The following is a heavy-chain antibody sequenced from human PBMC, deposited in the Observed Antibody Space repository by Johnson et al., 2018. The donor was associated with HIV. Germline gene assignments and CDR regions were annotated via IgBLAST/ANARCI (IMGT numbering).Heavy chain of an antibody. CDR2: IRYDGSNK. D-gene: IGHD3-10*01. J-gene: IGHJ3*02. CDR3: AKDLNYGSGPVDI. CDR1: GFTFSSYG. V-gene: IGHV3-30*02. Sequence: QVQLVESGGGLVQPGGSLRLSCAASGFTFSSYGMHWVRQAPGKGLEWVAFIRYDGSNKYYADSVKGRFTISRDNSKNTLYLQMNSLRAEDTAVYYWAKDLNYGSGPVDIWGQGTMVTVSS.